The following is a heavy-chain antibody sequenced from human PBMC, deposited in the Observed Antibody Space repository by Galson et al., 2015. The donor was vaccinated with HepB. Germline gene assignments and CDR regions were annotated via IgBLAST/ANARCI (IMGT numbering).Heavy chain of an antibody. V-gene: IGHV3-33*08. J-gene: IGHJ4*02. CDR1: GYTVTSNH. D-gene: IGHD1-7*01. CDR3: ARDDLELRRFDY. Sequence: SLRLSCAASGYTVTSNHMSWVRQAPGKGLEWVAVIWYDGSNKYYADSVKGRFTISRDNSKNTLYLQMNSLRAEDTAVYYCARDDLELRRFDYWGQGTLVTVSS. CDR2: IWYDGSNK.